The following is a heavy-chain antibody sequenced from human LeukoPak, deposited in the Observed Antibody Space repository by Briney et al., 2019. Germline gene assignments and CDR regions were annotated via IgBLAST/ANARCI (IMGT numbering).Heavy chain of an antibody. Sequence: ASEKVSCKASGGTFSSYAISWVRQAPGQGLEWMGGIIPIFGTANYAQKFQGRVTITGDESTSTAYMELSSLRSEDTAVYYCARGGCSGGSCYSPRRDYGMDVWGKGTTVTVSS. J-gene: IGHJ6*04. D-gene: IGHD2-15*01. V-gene: IGHV1-69*13. CDR1: GGTFSSYA. CDR2: IIPIFGTA. CDR3: ARGGCSGGSCYSPRRDYGMDV.